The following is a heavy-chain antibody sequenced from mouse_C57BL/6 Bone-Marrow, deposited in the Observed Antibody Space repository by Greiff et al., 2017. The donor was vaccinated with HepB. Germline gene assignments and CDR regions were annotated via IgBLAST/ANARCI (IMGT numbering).Heavy chain of an antibody. CDR3: ARRLPTVVASFDY. D-gene: IGHD1-1*01. Sequence: VQLQQPGAELVKPGASVKLSCKASGYTFTSYWMHWVKQRPGRGLEWIGRIDPNSGGTKYNEKFKSKATLSVDKPSSTAYMQLSSLTSADSAVYYCARRLPTVVASFDYWGQGTTLTVSS. CDR1: GYTFTSYW. J-gene: IGHJ2*01. CDR2: IDPNSGGT. V-gene: IGHV1-72*01.